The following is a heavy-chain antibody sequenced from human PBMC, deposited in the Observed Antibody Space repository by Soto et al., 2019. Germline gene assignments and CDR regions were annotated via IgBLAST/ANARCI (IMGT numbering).Heavy chain of an antibody. CDR3: ARVGYEVVVAATSEYFQH. CDR1: GYTFTSYG. V-gene: IGHV1-18*01. J-gene: IGHJ1*01. CDR2: ISAYNGNT. Sequence: QVPLVQSGAEVKKPGASVKVSCKASGYTFTSYGISWVRQAPGQGLEWMGWISAYNGNTNYAQKLQGRVTMTTDTSTSTAYMELRSLRSDDTAVYYCARVGYEVVVAATSEYFQHWVQGTLVTVSS. D-gene: IGHD2-15*01.